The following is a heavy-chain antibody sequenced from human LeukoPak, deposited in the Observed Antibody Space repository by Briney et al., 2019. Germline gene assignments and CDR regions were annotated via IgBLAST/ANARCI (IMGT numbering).Heavy chain of an antibody. CDR3: ARDPGSGYEVT. CDR2: IDPSDSYT. D-gene: IGHD3-3*01. Sequence: PGESRKISCKGSGYSFTTYWITWVRQMPGKGLEWMGRIDPSDSYTNYSPSFQGHVTISADKSISTAYLQWSSLKASDTALYYCARDPGSGYEVTWGQGTLVTVSA. V-gene: IGHV5-10-1*01. J-gene: IGHJ1*01. CDR1: GYSFTTYW.